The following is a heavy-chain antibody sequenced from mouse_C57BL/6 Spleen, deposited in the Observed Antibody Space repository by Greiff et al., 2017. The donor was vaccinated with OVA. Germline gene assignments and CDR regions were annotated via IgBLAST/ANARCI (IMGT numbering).Heavy chain of an antibody. CDR3: ARPITTVVGYAMDY. CDR2: IDPESGGT. D-gene: IGHD1-1*01. CDR1: GYTFTDYE. V-gene: IGHV1-15*01. J-gene: IGHJ4*01. Sequence: VQLQESGAELVRPGASVKLSCKASGYTFTDYEMHWVKQTPVHGLEWIGAIDPESGGTDYNEKFKGKAILTAEKSSSTAYMELRSLTTEDSAVYYCARPITTVVGYAMDYWGQGTSVTVSS.